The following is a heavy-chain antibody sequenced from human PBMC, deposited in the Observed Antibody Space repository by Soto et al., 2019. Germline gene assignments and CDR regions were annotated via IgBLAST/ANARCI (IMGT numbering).Heavy chain of an antibody. J-gene: IGHJ4*02. Sequence: GGALRLSCAASGFTFSSYAMSWVRQAPGKGLEWVSAISGSGGSTYYADSVKGRFTISRDNSKNTLYLQMNRLRAEDTAVYYCAKSLLYSNYGKTKTGTYFDYWGQGTLVTVSS. D-gene: IGHD4-4*01. CDR2: ISGSGGST. CDR3: AKSLLYSNYGKTKTGTYFDY. V-gene: IGHV3-23*01. CDR1: GFTFSSYA.